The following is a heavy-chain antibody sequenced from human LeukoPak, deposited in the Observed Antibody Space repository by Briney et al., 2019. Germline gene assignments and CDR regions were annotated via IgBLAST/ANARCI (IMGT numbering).Heavy chain of an antibody. D-gene: IGHD3-9*01. Sequence: ASVKVSCKASGYTFTNYYMHWVRQAPGQGLEWMGWMNPNSGNTGYAQKFQGRVTMTRNTSISTAYMELSSLRSEDTAVYYCARGPMTGVDYWGQGTLVTVSS. CDR2: MNPNSGNT. CDR3: ARGPMTGVDY. V-gene: IGHV1-8*02. J-gene: IGHJ4*02. CDR1: GYTFTNYY.